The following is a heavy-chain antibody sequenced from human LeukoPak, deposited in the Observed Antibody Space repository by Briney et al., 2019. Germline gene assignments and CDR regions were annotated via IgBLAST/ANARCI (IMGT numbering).Heavy chain of an antibody. J-gene: IGHJ4*02. CDR3: ARSEDYYDSSGYYYGFDY. CDR1: GGTFSSYA. CDR2: IIPIFGTA. V-gene: IGHV1-69*05. D-gene: IGHD3-22*01. Sequence: SAKVSCKASGGTFSSYAISWVRQAPGQGLEWMGRIIPIFGTANYAQKFQGRVTITTDESTSTAYMELSSLRSEDTAVYYCARSEDYYDSSGYYYGFDYWGQGTLVTVSS.